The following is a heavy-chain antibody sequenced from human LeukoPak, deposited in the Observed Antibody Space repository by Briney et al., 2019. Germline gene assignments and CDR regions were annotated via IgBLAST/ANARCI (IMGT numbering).Heavy chain of an antibody. CDR3: AKGLDYYDSSGAFDI. Sequence: PGGSLRLSCAASGFTFDDYAMHWVRQAPGKGLEWVSGISWNSGSIGYADSVKGRFTISRDNAKNSLYLQMNSLRAEDTALYYCAKGLDYYDSSGAFDIWGQGTMVTVSS. J-gene: IGHJ3*02. CDR1: GFTFDDYA. D-gene: IGHD3-22*01. V-gene: IGHV3-9*01. CDR2: ISWNSGSI.